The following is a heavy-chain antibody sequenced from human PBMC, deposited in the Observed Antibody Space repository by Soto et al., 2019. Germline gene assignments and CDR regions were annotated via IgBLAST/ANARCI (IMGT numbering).Heavy chain of an antibody. J-gene: IGHJ4*02. CDR2: ISGSGGST. Sequence: GGSLRLSCAASGCTFSSYAMSWVRQAPGKGLEWVSAISGSGGSTYYADSVKGRFTISRDNSKNTLYLQMNSLSSEDTALYYCARVDSSGYLGMYYFDNWGQGTQVTVSS. D-gene: IGHD3-22*01. V-gene: IGHV3-23*01. CDR3: ARVDSSGYLGMYYFDN. CDR1: GCTFSSYA.